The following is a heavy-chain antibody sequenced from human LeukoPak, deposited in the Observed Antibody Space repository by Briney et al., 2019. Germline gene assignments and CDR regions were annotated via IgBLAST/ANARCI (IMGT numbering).Heavy chain of an antibody. CDR1: GGSVSSYY. V-gene: IGHV4-59*02. D-gene: IGHD6-19*01. Sequence: SETLSLTCTVSGGSVSSYYWCRIRQPPGKGLEWIAYIYYSGSTNYNPSLKSRVTISVDTSKNQFSLKLSSVTAADTAVYYCARAQQCLAFFDYWGQGTLVTVSS. CDR2: IYYSGST. CDR3: ARAQQCLAFFDY. J-gene: IGHJ4*02.